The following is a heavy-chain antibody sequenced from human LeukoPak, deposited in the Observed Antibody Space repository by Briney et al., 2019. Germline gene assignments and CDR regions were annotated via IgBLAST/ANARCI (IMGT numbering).Heavy chain of an antibody. J-gene: IGHJ4*02. D-gene: IGHD3-22*01. CDR3: ARGRYYDSSGSFDY. CDR2: ISSSSSTI. V-gene: IGHV3-48*01. CDR1: GFTFSSYS. Sequence: GGSLRLSCAASGFTFSSYSMNWVRQAPGKGLEWVSYISSSSSTIYYADSVKGRFTISRDNAKNSLYLQMNSLRAEDTAVYYCARGRYYDSSGSFDYWGQGTLVTVSS.